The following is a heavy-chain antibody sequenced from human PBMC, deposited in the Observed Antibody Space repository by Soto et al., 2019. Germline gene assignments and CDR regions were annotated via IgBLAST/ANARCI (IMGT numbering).Heavy chain of an antibody. CDR1: GFTFSSYG. D-gene: IGHD3-3*01. J-gene: IGHJ6*02. CDR3: AREGYDFWSGYSDADYYYYYGMDV. Sequence: PGGSLRLSCAASGFTFSSYGMHWVRQAPGKGLEWVAVIWYDGSNKYYADSVKGRFTISRDNSKNTLYLQMNSLRAEDTAVYYCAREGYDFWSGYSDADYYYYYGMDVWGQGTTVTVSS. V-gene: IGHV3-33*01. CDR2: IWYDGSNK.